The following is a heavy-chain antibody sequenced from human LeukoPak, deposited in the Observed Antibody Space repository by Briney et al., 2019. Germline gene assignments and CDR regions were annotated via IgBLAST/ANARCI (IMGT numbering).Heavy chain of an antibody. D-gene: IGHD6-19*01. CDR2: ISAYNGNT. CDR3: ARGITLAVAGPPDY. Sequence: GASVKVSCKASGYTFTSYSISWVRQAPGQGLEWMGWISAYNGNTNYAQKLQGRVTMTTDTSTSTAYMELRSLRSDDTAVYYCARGITLAVAGPPDYWGQGTLVTVSS. V-gene: IGHV1-18*01. J-gene: IGHJ4*02. CDR1: GYTFTSYS.